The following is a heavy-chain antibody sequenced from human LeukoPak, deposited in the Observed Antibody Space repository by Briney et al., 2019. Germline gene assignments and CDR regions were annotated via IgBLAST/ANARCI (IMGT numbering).Heavy chain of an antibody. V-gene: IGHV3-11*04. CDR2: ISSSGSTI. Sequence: GGSLRLSCAASGFTFSDYYMSWIRQAPGKGLEWVSYISSSGSTIYYADSVKGRLTISRDNAKNSLYLQMNSLRAEDTAVYYCARGSGYYYYYYMDVWGKGTTVTVSS. J-gene: IGHJ6*03. CDR3: ARGSGYYYYYYMDV. CDR1: GFTFSDYY.